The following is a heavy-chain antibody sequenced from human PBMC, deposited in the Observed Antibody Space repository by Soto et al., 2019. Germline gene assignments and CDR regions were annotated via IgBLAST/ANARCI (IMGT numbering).Heavy chain of an antibody. CDR3: AIARVADPSLDH. V-gene: IGHV3-30*01. D-gene: IGHD3-3*01. CDR1: GLTSSNHA. CDR2: ISDDSSEI. Sequence: GGSLRLSCVGSGLTSSNHAMHWVRQAPGKGLEWVAFISDDSSEIFYADSVKGRFTISRANPENTLFLHMNSPRADDTAVCYCAIARVADPSLDHWGQGILVTVSS. J-gene: IGHJ4*01.